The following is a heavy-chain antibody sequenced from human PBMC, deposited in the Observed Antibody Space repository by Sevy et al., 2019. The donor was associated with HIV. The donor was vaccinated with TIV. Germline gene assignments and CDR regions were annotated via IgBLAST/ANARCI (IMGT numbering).Heavy chain of an antibody. J-gene: IGHJ4*02. CDR3: AKDLYYDTSLFDY. D-gene: IGHD3-22*01. Sequence: GGSLRLSCAASGFTFSIYAMSWFRQAPGKGLEWVSGIRGSYISTYYADSVKGRFTISRDNSKNTLYLQMNSLRAEDTAVYYCAKDLYYDTSLFDYWGQGTLVTVSS. CDR2: IRGSYIST. CDR1: GFTFSIYA. V-gene: IGHV3-23*01.